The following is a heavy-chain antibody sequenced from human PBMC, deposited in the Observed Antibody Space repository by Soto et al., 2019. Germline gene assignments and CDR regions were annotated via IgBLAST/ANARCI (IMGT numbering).Heavy chain of an antibody. J-gene: IGHJ4*02. CDR1: GGSISSGGYY. V-gene: IGHV4-31*03. D-gene: IGHD3-10*01. Sequence: PSETLSLTCTVSGGSISSGGYYWSWIRQHPGKGLEWIGYIYYSGSTYYNPSLKSRVTISVDTSKNQFSLKLSSATAADTAVYYCARTWFGELLSIDYWGQGTLVTSPQ. CDR3: ARTWFGELLSIDY. CDR2: IYYSGST.